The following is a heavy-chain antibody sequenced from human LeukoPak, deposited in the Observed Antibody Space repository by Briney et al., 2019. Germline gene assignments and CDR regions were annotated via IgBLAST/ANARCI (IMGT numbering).Heavy chain of an antibody. J-gene: IGHJ4*02. CDR1: GFTFSSYA. CDR3: TRDPTMVRGASDY. Sequence: AGGSLRLSCAASGFTFSSYAMSWVRQAPGKGLEWVSAISGSGGSTYYADSVKGRFTISSDNSKNTLYLQMNSLRAEDTAVYYCTRDPTMVRGASDYWGQGTLVTVSS. CDR2: ISGSGGST. V-gene: IGHV3-23*01. D-gene: IGHD3-10*01.